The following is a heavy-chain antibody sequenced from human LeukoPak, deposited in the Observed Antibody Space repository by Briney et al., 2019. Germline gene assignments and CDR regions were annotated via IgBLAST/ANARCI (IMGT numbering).Heavy chain of an antibody. Sequence: ASVKVSCEASGYTFTGYYMHWVRQAPGQGLEWMGWINPNSGGTNYAQKFQGRVTMTRDTSISTAYMELSRLRSDDTAVYYCARIGLPAATYTHPDFDYWGQGTLVTVSS. CDR2: INPNSGGT. CDR3: ARIGLPAATYTHPDFDY. J-gene: IGHJ4*02. D-gene: IGHD2-2*01. V-gene: IGHV1-2*02. CDR1: GYTFTGYY.